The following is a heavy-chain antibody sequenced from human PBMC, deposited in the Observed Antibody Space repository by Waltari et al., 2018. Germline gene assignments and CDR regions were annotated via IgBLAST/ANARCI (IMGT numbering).Heavy chain of an antibody. D-gene: IGHD3-10*01. V-gene: IGHV4-39*07. CDR2: IYYSGRT. CDR1: GGSLSSSSYY. Sequence: QLQLQESGPGLVKPSETLSLTCTVSGGSLSSSSYYWGWLRQPPGKGLEWIGSIYYSGRTYYNPSLKSRVTRSVDTSKNQFSLKLSSVTAADTAVYYCARYYYGSGSYLLFFDYWGQGTLVTVSS. J-gene: IGHJ4*02. CDR3: ARYYYGSGSYLLFFDY.